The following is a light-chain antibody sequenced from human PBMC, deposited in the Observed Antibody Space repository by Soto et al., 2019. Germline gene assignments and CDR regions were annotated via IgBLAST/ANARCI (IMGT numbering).Light chain of an antibody. CDR2: DNN. V-gene: IGLV1-51*01. Sequence: QSVLTQPPSVSAALGQQVTLSCSGSSSNIGNNYVSWYQQLPGTAPKLLLYDNNKRPSGIPDRFSGSKSGTSATLGITGLQTGDEADYYCGTWDSSLSAVVFGGGTKLTVL. J-gene: IGLJ2*01. CDR3: GTWDSSLSAVV. CDR1: SSNIGNNY.